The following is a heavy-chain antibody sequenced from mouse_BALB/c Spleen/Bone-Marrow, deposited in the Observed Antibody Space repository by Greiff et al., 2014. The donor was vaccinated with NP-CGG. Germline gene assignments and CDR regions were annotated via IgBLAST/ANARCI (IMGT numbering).Heavy chain of an antibody. D-gene: IGHD1-1*01. CDR2: IDPANGNT. Sequence: DVQLQESGAELVKPGASVKLSCTASGFNDKDTYMHWVKQRPEQGLEWIGRIDPANGNTKYDPKFQGKATITADTSSNTAYLQLSSLTSEDTAVYYCARYYYGYYFDYWGQGTTLTVSS. CDR3: ARYYYGYYFDY. CDR1: GFNDKDTY. J-gene: IGHJ2*01. V-gene: IGHV14-3*02.